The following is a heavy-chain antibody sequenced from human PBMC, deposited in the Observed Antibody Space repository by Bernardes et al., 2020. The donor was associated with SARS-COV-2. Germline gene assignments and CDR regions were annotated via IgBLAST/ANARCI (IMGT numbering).Heavy chain of an antibody. D-gene: IGHD3-9*01. CDR1: GGSISSYY. J-gene: IGHJ4*02. V-gene: IGHV4-59*01. CDR2: IYYSGST. CDR3: AREGARNYDILTGYTRPYYFDY. Sequence: SETLSLTCTVSGGSISSYYWSWIRQPPGKGLEWIGYIYYSGSTNYNPSLKSRVTISVDTSKNQFSLKLSSLTAADTAVYYCAREGARNYDILTGYTRPYYFDYWGQGTLVTVSS.